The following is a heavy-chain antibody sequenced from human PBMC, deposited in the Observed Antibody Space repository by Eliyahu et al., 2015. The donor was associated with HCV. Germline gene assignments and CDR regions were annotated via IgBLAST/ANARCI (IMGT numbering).Heavy chain of an antibody. J-gene: IGHJ5*02. CDR3: ASGGGGIAVAGTGGWFDP. D-gene: IGHD6-19*01. CDR2: IYYSGST. Sequence: QVQLQESGPGLVKPSETLSLTCTVSGGSISTYYWSWIRQPPGKGLEWIGYIYYSGSTHYNPSLKSRVTISVDTSKNQLSLKLSSVTAADTAVYYCASGGGGIAVAGTGGWFDPWGQGTLVTVSS. V-gene: IGHV4-59*01. CDR1: GGSISTYY.